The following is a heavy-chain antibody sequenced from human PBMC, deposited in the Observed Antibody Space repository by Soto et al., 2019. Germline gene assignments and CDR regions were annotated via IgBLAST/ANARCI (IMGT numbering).Heavy chain of an antibody. CDR1: GFTFNSYS. D-gene: IGHD3-3*01. J-gene: IGHJ4*02. CDR3: ARDWRMETIRGGDY. Sequence: PGGSLRLSCTASGFTFNSYSMNWVRQAPGRGLEWVSSISSSTTHILYADSVNGRFTISRDNGKNSLYLQMNSLRAQATAVYYCARDWRMETIRGGDYWGQGTQVTVSS. CDR2: ISSSTTHI. V-gene: IGHV3-21*06.